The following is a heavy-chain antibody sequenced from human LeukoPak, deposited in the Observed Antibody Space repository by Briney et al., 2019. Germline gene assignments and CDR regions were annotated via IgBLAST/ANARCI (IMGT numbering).Heavy chain of an antibody. CDR3: ASGVYYYGSGSYYPHFDY. CDR2: ISAYNGNT. CDR1: GYTXTSYG. V-gene: IGHV1-18*01. D-gene: IGHD3-10*01. Sequence: ASVKVSCKASGYTXTSYGISWVRQAPGQGLEWMGWISAYNGNTNYAQKLQGRVTMTTDTSTSTAYMELRSLRSDDTAVYYCASGVYYYGSGSYYPHFDYWGQGTLVTVSS. J-gene: IGHJ4*02.